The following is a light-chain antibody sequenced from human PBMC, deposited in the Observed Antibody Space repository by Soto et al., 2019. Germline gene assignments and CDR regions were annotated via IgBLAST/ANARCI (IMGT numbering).Light chain of an antibody. CDR1: QSVSNSY. CDR3: QKYGDSRA. V-gene: IGKV3-20*01. CDR2: GAS. Sequence: ESVLTQSPGTLSLSPGERATLSCRASQSVSNSYLAWYQQKPGQAPRLLIYGASSRATGIPDRFSGSGSGTDFTLTISRLEPEDFAVYYCQKYGDSRAFGQGTKV. J-gene: IGKJ1*01.